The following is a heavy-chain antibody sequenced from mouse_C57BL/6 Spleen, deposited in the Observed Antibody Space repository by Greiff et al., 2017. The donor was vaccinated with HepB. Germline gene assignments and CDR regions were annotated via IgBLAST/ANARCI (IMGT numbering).Heavy chain of an antibody. D-gene: IGHD1-1*01. CDR1: GYTFTGYW. CDR3: ARRGRYYYGSSYVMDY. Sequence: QVQLQQSGAELMKPGASVKLSCKATGYTFTGYWIEWVKQRPGHGLEWIGEILPGSGSTNYNEKFKGKATFTADTSSTTAYMQLSSLTTEDSAIYYCARRGRYYYGSSYVMDYWGQGTSVTVSS. CDR2: ILPGSGST. V-gene: IGHV1-9*01. J-gene: IGHJ4*01.